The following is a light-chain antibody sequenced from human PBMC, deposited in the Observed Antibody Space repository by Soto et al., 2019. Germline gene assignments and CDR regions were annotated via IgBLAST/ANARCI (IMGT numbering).Light chain of an antibody. V-gene: IGLV2-14*01. CDR1: SSDIGAYNY. J-gene: IGLJ2*01. CDR3: SSYAGSEFLV. CDR2: AVS. Sequence: QSALTQPASVSGSPGQSITISCTGTSSDIGAYNYVAWYQHHPGKAPRLLINAVSNRPSGISNRFSGSKSGHTASLTVSGLRAEDEATYYCSSYAGSEFLVFGGGTKLTVL.